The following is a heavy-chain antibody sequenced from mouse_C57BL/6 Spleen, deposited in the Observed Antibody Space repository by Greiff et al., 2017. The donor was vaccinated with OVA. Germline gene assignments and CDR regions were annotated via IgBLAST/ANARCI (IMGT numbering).Heavy chain of an antibody. CDR2: IRSKSNNYAT. J-gene: IGHJ4*01. Sequence: EVQGVESGGGLVQPKGSLKLSCAASGFSFNTYAMNWVRQAPGKGLEWVARIRSKSNNYATYYADSVKDRFTISRDDSESMLYLQMNNLKTEDTAMYYCVRQGDYYGSSWGAMDYWGQGTSVTVSS. D-gene: IGHD1-1*01. CDR3: VRQGDYYGSSWGAMDY. V-gene: IGHV10-1*01. CDR1: GFSFNTYA.